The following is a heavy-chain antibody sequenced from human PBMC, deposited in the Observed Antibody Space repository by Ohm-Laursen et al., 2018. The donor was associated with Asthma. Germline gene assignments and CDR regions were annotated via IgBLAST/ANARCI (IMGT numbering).Heavy chain of an antibody. CDR2: IYYSGST. Sequence: SETLSLTCTVSGGSISSYYWSWIRQPPGKGLEWIGYIYYSGSTNYNPSLKSRVTISVDTSKNQFSLKLSSVTAADTAVYYCARGGATVATRAKYYYYYGMDVWGQGTTVTVSS. J-gene: IGHJ6*02. V-gene: IGHV4-59*01. CDR1: GGSISSYY. CDR3: ARGGATVATRAKYYYYYGMDV. D-gene: IGHD1-26*01.